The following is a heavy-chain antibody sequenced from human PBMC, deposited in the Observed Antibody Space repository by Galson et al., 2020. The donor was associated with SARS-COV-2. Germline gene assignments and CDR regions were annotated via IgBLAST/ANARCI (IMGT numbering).Heavy chain of an antibody. J-gene: IGHJ4*02. CDR1: VETISNYY. V-gene: IGHV4-59*01. D-gene: IGHD6-13*01. Sequence: SETLSLTCSISVETISNYYWSWIRQPPGKGLEWIGSMYYSGSTNYNPSLKSRLTMLLDTSKNQLSLKLTSVSAADTAVYYCARTPVSGWYYFDSWGQGALVTVSS. CDR2: MYYSGST. CDR3: ARTPVSGWYYFDS.